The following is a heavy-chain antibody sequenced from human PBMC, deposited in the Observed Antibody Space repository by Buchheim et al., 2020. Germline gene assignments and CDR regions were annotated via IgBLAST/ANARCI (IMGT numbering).Heavy chain of an antibody. CDR2: ISYDGSNK. Sequence: QVQLVESGGGVVQPGRSLRLSCAASGFTFSSYAMHWVRQAPGKGLEWVAIISYDGSNKYYADSVKGRFTISRENSKHPLYLQMTSLRAEDTAVYYCAREGPDTNQYYFDYWGQGTL. CDR3: AREGPDTNQYYFDY. J-gene: IGHJ4*02. CDR1: GFTFSSYA. D-gene: IGHD1-14*01. V-gene: IGHV3-30-3*01.